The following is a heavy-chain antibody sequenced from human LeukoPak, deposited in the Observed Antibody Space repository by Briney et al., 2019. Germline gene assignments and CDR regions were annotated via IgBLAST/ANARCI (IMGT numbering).Heavy chain of an antibody. CDR2: IKQDGSEK. V-gene: IGHV3-7*03. D-gene: IGHD2-2*01. CDR1: GSTFSSYW. Sequence: GGSLRLSCAASGSTFSSYWMSWVRQAPGKGLEWVANIKQDGSEKYYVDSVKGRFTISRDNAKNSLYLQMNSLRAEDTAVYYCARVFTFCSSTSCYLGYYYYYGMDVWGQGTTVTVSS. CDR3: ARVFTFCSSTSCYLGYYYYYGMDV. J-gene: IGHJ6*02.